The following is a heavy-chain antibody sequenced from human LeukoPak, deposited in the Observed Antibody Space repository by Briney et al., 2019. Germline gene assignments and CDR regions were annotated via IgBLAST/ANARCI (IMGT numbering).Heavy chain of an antibody. J-gene: IGHJ6*03. CDR3: ASFYCSGGSCYQYYSYYYMDV. V-gene: IGHV4-39*07. Sequence: PSETLSLTCTVSGGSISSSHYYWDWIRQPPGEGLEWIGNIYYSGSTYYNPSLKSRVTISVDTSKNQFSLKLSSVTAADTAVYYCASFYCSGGSCYQYYSYYYMDVWGKGTTVTISS. CDR2: IYYSGST. D-gene: IGHD2-15*01. CDR1: GGSISSSHYY.